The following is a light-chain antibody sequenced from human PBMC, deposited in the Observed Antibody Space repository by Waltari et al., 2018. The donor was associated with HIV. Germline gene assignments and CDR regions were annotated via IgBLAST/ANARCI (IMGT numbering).Light chain of an antibody. CDR3: QSTDSSGTWV. CDR2: KDS. CDR1: ALPKQY. V-gene: IGLV3-25*03. Sequence: SYELTQPPSVSVSPGQTARITCSGDALPKQYAYWYQQKPGHATVLVIYKDSERPSGIPERFFGSSSGTTVTLTITGVQAEDEANYYCQSTDSSGTWVFGGGTKLTVL. J-gene: IGLJ3*02.